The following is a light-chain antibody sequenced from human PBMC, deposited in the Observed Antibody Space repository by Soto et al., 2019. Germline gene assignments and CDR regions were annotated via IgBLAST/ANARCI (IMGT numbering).Light chain of an antibody. J-gene: IGLJ2*01. V-gene: IGLV2-14*03. CDR2: DVT. CDR1: SSDVGGYNH. CDR3: NSYTSTTPLV. Sequence: QSALTQPASVSGSPGQSITISCTGTSSDVGGYNHVSWYQQHPGKAPKLMIYDVTDRPSGVSNRFSGSKSGNTASLAISGLQAEDEADYYCNSYTSTTPLVFGGGTKVTVL.